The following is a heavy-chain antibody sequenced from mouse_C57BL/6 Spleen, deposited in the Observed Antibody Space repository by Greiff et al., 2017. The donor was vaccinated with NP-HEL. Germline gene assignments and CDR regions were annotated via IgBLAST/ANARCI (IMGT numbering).Heavy chain of an antibody. CDR3: ARQYYGSSYGRYFDY. V-gene: IGHV5-9*01. Sequence: EVTLVESGGGLVKPGGSLKLSCAASGFTFSSYTMSWVRQTPEKRLEWVATISGGGGNTYYPDSVKGRFTISRDNAKNTLYLQMSSLRSEDTALYYCARQYYGSSYGRYFDYWGQGTTLTVSS. D-gene: IGHD1-1*01. CDR1: GFTFSSYT. J-gene: IGHJ2*01. CDR2: ISGGGGNT.